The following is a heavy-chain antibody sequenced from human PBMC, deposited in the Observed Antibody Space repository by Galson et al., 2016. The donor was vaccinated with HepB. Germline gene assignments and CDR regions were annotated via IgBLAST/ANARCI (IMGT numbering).Heavy chain of an antibody. V-gene: IGHV4-30-4*01. D-gene: IGHD4-17*01. CDR2: LYYSGIS. J-gene: IGHJ5*02. Sequence: LSLTCTVSAGSISSGDYYWSWIRQPPGKGLEWVGYLYYSGISYYMASLKSRATMSVDPSNNQFSLKLTSVTAEDPAVYYCARFYYGDYVRFDPWGQGILVTVSS. CDR3: ARFYYGDYVRFDP. CDR1: AGSISSGDYY.